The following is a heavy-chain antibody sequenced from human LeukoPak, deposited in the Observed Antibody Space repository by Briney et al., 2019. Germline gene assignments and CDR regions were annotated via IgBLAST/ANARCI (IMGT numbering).Heavy chain of an antibody. J-gene: IGHJ4*02. Sequence: PGGSLRLSCAASGFTFSSYSMNWVRQAPGKGLEWVSSISSSSSYIYYADSVKGRFTISRDNAKNSLYLQMDSLRVEDTAMYYCARDGYWCRDYWGQGTLVTVSS. CDR1: GFTFSSYS. V-gene: IGHV3-21*01. D-gene: IGHD2-8*02. CDR3: ARDGYWCRDY. CDR2: ISSSSSYI.